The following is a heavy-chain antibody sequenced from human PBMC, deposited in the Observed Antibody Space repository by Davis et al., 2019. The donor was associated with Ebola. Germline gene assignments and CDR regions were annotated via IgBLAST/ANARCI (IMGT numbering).Heavy chain of an antibody. Sequence: GSLRLSCTVSGGSISSYYWSWIRQPPGKGLEWIGYIYYSGSTNYNPSLKSRVTISVDTSKNQFSLKLSSVTAADTAVYYCARSLRDYDFWSGYYDYYYYGMDVWGQGTTVTVSS. J-gene: IGHJ6*02. CDR2: IYYSGST. CDR3: ARSLRDYDFWSGYYDYYYYGMDV. D-gene: IGHD3-3*01. V-gene: IGHV4-59*01. CDR1: GGSISSYY.